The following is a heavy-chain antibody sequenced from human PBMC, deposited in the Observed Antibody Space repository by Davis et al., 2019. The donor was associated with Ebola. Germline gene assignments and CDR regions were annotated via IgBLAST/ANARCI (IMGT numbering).Heavy chain of an antibody. CDR1: GFTFDDYA. CDR3: TRVGYSSGWDY. V-gene: IGHV3-9*01. D-gene: IGHD6-19*01. Sequence: SLKISCAASGFTFDDYAMHWVRQAPGKGLEWVSGISWNSGSIGYADSVKGRFTISRENAKSSLYLQMNSLRVEDTAVYYCTRVGYSSGWDYWGQGTLVTVSS. CDR2: ISWNSGSI. J-gene: IGHJ4*02.